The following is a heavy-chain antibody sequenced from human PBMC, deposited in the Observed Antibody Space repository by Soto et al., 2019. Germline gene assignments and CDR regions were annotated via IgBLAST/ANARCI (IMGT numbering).Heavy chain of an antibody. D-gene: IGHD4-17*01. CDR2: IYYSGST. CDR1: GGSISGSTYY. J-gene: IGHJ4*02. V-gene: IGHV4-39*07. Sequence: SETLSLTCTVSGGSISGSTYYWGWIRQPPGKGLEWIGNIYYSGSTYYNPSLKSRVTISVDLSKNQFSLRLSSVTTADTALYYCARTTAVPNSLRSRYFFDYWGQGTLVTVSS. CDR3: ARTTAVPNSLRSRYFFDY.